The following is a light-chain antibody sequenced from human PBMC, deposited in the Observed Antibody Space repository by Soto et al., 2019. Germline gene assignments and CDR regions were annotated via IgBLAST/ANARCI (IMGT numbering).Light chain of an antibody. Sequence: EIVLTQSPATLSLSPGERATLSCRASQSVNSYLAWYQQKPGQAPRLLIYDASNRATGIPARFSGSGSGTDFTLTISSLEPEDFAVYYCQQRRDWPPYTFGQGTKLEIK. V-gene: IGKV3-11*01. CDR1: QSVNSY. CDR3: QQRRDWPPYT. CDR2: DAS. J-gene: IGKJ2*01.